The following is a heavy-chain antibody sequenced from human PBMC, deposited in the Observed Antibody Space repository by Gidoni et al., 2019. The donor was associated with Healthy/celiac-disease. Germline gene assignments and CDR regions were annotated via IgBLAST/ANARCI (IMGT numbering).Heavy chain of an antibody. J-gene: IGHJ1*01. D-gene: IGHD3-22*01. CDR3: ALGRYYDSSGYREYFQH. V-gene: IGHV3-48*02. CDR1: GFTFSSSS. CDR2: ISSSSSTI. Sequence: EVQLVESGGGLVQPGGSLRLSCAASGFTFSSSSMNWVRQAPGKGLEWVSYISSSSSTIYYADSVKGRFTISRDNTKNSLYLQMNSLRDEDTAVYYCALGRYYDSSGYREYFQHWGQGTLVTVSS.